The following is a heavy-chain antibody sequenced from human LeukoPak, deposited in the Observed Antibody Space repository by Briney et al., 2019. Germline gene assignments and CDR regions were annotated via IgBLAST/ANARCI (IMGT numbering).Heavy chain of an antibody. J-gene: IGHJ5*02. CDR1: GFAFNAYN. CDR3: ARGFTTSFNWFDP. V-gene: IGHV3-21*06. D-gene: IGHD1-14*01. Sequence: PGGSLRLSCVASGFAFNAYNMHWIRQAPGKGLEWVSSISSRSNYIDYADSVKGRFTISRDNANSSLFLHLSSLRGEDTAVYYCARGFTTSFNWFDPWGQGILVIVSS. CDR2: ISSRSNYI.